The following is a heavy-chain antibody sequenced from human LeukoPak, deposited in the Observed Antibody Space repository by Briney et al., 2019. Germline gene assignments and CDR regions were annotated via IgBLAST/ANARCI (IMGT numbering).Heavy chain of an antibody. J-gene: IGHJ1*01. CDR1: GGTLGSHG. D-gene: IGHD3-3*01. CDR3: ARVTYYDFWSAYWYFQL. Sequence: ASVKVSCTASGGTLGSHGISWVRQAPGQGLEWMGGIIPLFGTANYAQKFQGRLTITTDESTNTAYMELSSLGSEDTAVYYCARVTYYDFWSAYWYFQLWGQGTLVTVSS. V-gene: IGHV1-69*05. CDR2: IIPLFGTA.